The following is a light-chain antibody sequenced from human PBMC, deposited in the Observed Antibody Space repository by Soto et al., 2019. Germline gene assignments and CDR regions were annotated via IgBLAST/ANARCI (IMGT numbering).Light chain of an antibody. V-gene: IGLV1-47*01. CDR2: END. Sequence: QSVLTQTPSSSGTPGQRVTVSCSGSSSTIGSNNVAWYKKLAGSAPKLLIYENDQRPSGVPDRFSGSKSGTSASLAISGLRPEDEATYYCSTWDDSLSSVLFGGGTKVTVL. J-gene: IGLJ2*01. CDR1: SSTIGSNN. CDR3: STWDDSLSSVL.